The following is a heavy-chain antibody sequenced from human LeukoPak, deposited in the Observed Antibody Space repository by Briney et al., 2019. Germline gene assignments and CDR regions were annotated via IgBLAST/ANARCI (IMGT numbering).Heavy chain of an antibody. J-gene: IGHJ6*02. V-gene: IGHV3-23*01. CDR1: GFTFSCYA. CDR2: ISGSGGST. CDR3: AKGMTTVTTYLPYYYGMDV. Sequence: GGSLRLSCAASGFTFSCYAMSWVRQAPGKGLEWVSAISGSGGSTYYADSVKGRFTISRDNSKNTLYLQMNSLRAEDTAVYYCAKGMTTVTTYLPYYYGMDVWGQGTTVTVSS. D-gene: IGHD4-17*01.